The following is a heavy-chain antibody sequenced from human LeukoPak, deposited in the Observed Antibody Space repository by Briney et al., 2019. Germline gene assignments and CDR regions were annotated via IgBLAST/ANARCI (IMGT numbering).Heavy chain of an antibody. D-gene: IGHD3-9*01. Sequence: SETLSLTCAVYGGSFSGYYWSWIRQPPGKGLEWIGEINHSGSTNYNPSLKSRVTISVDTSKNQFSLKLSSVTAADTAVYYCAREGVDYDILTGYSYDAFDIWGQGTMVTVSS. CDR2: INHSGST. CDR3: AREGVDYDILTGYSYDAFDI. J-gene: IGHJ3*02. V-gene: IGHV4-34*01. CDR1: GGSFSGYY.